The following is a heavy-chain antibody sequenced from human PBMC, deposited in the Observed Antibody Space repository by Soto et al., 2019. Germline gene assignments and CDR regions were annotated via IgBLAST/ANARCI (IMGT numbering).Heavy chain of an antibody. CDR2: IYHSGST. Sequence: PSETLSLTCAVSGGSVSSTNWWSWVRQPPGKGLEWIGEIYHSGSTNYNPSLKSRVTISVDTSKNQFSLKLSSVTAADTAVYYCARHGMDYYDSSGYYYSPYYFDYWGQGTLVTVSS. CDR3: ARHGMDYYDSSGYYYSPYYFDY. CDR1: GGSVSSTNW. D-gene: IGHD3-22*01. V-gene: IGHV4-4*02. J-gene: IGHJ4*02.